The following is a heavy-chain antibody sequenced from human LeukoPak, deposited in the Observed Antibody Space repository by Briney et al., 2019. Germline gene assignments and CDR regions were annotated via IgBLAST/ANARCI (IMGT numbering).Heavy chain of an antibody. D-gene: IGHD4-23*01. J-gene: IGHJ5*02. Sequence: ASVKVSCKVSGYTLSELSMHWVRQAPGKGLEWMGGFDPEDGKTINAQKFQGRVTMTEDTSTDTAYMELSSLRSEDTAVYYCATASDYGGNSGWFDPWGQGTLVTVSS. V-gene: IGHV1-24*01. CDR2: FDPEDGKT. CDR3: ATASDYGGNSGWFDP. CDR1: GYTLSELS.